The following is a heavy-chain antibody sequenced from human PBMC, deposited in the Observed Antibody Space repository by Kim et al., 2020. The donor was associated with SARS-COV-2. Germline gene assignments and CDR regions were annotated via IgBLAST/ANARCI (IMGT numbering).Heavy chain of an antibody. D-gene: IGHD3-22*01. CDR2: ISAYNGNT. V-gene: IGHV1-18*01. Sequence: ASVKVSCKASGYTFTSYGISWVRQAPGQGLEWMGWISAYNGNTNYAQKLQGRVTMTTDTSTSTAYMELRSLRSDDTAVYYCARFAIEPYYYDSSGYYSGYYFDYWGQGTLVTVSS. CDR3: ARFAIEPYYYDSSGYYSGYYFDY. J-gene: IGHJ4*02. CDR1: GYTFTSYG.